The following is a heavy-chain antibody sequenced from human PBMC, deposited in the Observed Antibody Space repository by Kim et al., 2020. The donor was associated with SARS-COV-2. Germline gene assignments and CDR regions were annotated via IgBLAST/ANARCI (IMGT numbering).Heavy chain of an antibody. J-gene: IGHJ5*02. D-gene: IGHD6-13*01. CDR3: ARRGQPPSKFMFDP. Sequence: SETLSLTCTVSGGSISSSSYYWGWIRQPPGKGLEWIGSIYYSGSTYYNPSLKSRVTISVDTSKNQFSLKLSSVTAADTAVYYCARRGQPPSKFMFDPWGQGTLVTVSS. CDR2: IYYSGST. CDR1: GGSISSSSYY. V-gene: IGHV4-39*01.